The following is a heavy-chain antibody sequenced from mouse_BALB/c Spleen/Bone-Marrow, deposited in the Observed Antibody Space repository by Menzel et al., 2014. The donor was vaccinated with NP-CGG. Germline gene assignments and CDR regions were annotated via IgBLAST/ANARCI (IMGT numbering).Heavy chain of an antibody. D-gene: IGHD2-4*01. CDR1: GYTFSNYW. J-gene: IGHJ4*01. Sequence: QVQLQHSGAELMKPGASVKISCKATGYTFSNYWIEWIKQRPGHGLEWIGEILPGSGRTNYNEKFKGKATFTADTSSNTAYMQLSSLTSEDSAVYYCARPMIRDYYAMDYWGQGTSVTVSS. V-gene: IGHV1-9*01. CDR2: ILPGSGRT. CDR3: ARPMIRDYYAMDY.